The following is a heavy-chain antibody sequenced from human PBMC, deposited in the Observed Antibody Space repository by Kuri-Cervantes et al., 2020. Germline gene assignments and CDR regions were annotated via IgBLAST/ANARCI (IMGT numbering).Heavy chain of an antibody. Sequence: ESLKISCAVYGGSFSGYYWSWIRQPPGKGLEWIGEINHSGSTNYNPSLKSRVTISVDTSKNQFSLKLSSVTAADTAVYYCAKGIGVGSNPSSYWGQGTLVTVSS. V-gene: IGHV4-34*01. CDR2: INHSGST. CDR1: GGSFSGYY. J-gene: IGHJ4*02. D-gene: IGHD6-6*01. CDR3: AKGIGVGSNPSSY.